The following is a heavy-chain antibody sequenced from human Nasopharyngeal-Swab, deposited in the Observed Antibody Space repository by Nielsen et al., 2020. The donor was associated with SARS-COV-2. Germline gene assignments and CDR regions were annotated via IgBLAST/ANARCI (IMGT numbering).Heavy chain of an antibody. Sequence: GESLKISCAASGFAFIAYSMDWVRQAPGKGLEWVSYITSSSSTRYYADSVKGRFTVSRDNAKNSLYLQMSSLSDEDTAVYYCVREFEATGATYLDYWGLGTLVTVSS. CDR1: GFAFIAYS. J-gene: IGHJ4*02. D-gene: IGHD1-26*01. CDR2: ITSSSSTR. CDR3: VREFEATGATYLDY. V-gene: IGHV3-48*02.